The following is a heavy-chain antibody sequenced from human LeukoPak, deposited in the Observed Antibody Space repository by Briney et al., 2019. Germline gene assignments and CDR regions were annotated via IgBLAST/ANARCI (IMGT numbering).Heavy chain of an antibody. D-gene: IGHD2/OR15-2a*01. CDR1: GFTVSNQA. J-gene: IGHJ6*02. CDR2: ISVTGDRT. Sequence: GGPLRLSCVASGFTVSNQAMTLGRQTPGKGLEWVSTISVTGDRTYYADSVKGRFTVSRDNSKNTLYVQMHSLTAEDPAVYYCAKVLGCNGTTCPRAWGYYYYAMAVWGQGTTVTVSS. V-gene: IGHV3-23*01. CDR3: AKVLGCNGTTCPRAWGYYYYAMAV.